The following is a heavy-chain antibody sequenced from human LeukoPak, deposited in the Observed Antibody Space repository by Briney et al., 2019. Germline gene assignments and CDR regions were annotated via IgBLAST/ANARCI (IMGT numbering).Heavy chain of an antibody. J-gene: IGHJ4*02. V-gene: IGHV3-73*01. CDR3: TRPSDDYVWGSYRGLDY. CDR2: IRSKANSYAT. Sequence: GGSLRLSCAASGFTFSGSAMRWVRQASGKGLEWVGRIRSKANSYATAYAASVKGRFTISRDDSKNTAYLQMNSLKTEDTAVYYCTRPSDDYVWGSYRGLDYWGQGTLVTVSS. D-gene: IGHD3-16*02. CDR1: GFTFSGSA.